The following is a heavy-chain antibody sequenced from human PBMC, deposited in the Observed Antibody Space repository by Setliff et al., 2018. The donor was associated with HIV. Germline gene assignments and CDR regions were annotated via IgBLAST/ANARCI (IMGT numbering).Heavy chain of an antibody. CDR2: INSDGSST. CDR3: ARARGGNSEWSY. CDR1: GFRFRSYW. D-gene: IGHD2-15*01. J-gene: IGHJ4*02. V-gene: IGHV3-74*03. Sequence: PGGSLRLSCAASGFRFRSYWMHWVRQVPGKGLVWVSRINSDGSSTTYADFVKGRFTISRDNAKNTLYLQMNSLRAEDTAVYSCARARGGNSEWSYWGQGTLVTVSS.